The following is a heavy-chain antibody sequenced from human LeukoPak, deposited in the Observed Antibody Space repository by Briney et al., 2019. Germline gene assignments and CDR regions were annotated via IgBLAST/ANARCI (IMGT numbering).Heavy chain of an antibody. V-gene: IGHV1-69-2*01. D-gene: IGHD2-15*01. CDR2: VDPEDGET. CDR1: GYTFPDYF. CDR3: ATFISLVVAAAATPNSSY. J-gene: IGHJ4*02. Sequence: GASVKDSCMPSGYTFPDYFRHWVRPAPGKGLEWMGRVDPEDGETIYAEKFQGRVTITADTSTNTAYIELSSLRSEDTAVYYCATFISLVVAAAATPNSSYSGQRPLVTVSS.